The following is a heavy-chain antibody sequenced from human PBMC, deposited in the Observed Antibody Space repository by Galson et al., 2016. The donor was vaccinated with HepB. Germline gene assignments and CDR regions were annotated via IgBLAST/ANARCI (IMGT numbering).Heavy chain of an antibody. J-gene: IGHJ4*02. V-gene: IGHV3-30-3*02. CDR3: AKTYYDFWSSYGENYFDY. CDR1: GFTFSSYA. CDR2: ISFDGSNN. Sequence: SLRLSCAASGFTFSSYAMHWVRQAPGKGLEWVAVISFDGSNNFYADSVKGRFTISRDNSKNTLYLQMNSLSAEDTAVYYCAKTYYDFWSSYGENYFDYWGQGTLVTVSS. D-gene: IGHD3-3*01.